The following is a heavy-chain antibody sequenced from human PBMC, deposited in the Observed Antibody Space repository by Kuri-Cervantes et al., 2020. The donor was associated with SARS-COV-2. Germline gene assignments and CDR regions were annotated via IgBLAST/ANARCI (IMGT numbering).Heavy chain of an antibody. Sequence: GESLKISCAASGFTFSSYAMHWVRQAPGKGLEWVAVISYDGSNKYYADSVKGRFTISRDNSKNTLYLQMNSLRAEDTAVYYCRGVTTPYYFDYWGQGTLVTSPQ. V-gene: IGHV3-30*04. CDR1: GFTFSSYA. D-gene: IGHD4-17*01. CDR2: ISYDGSNK. J-gene: IGHJ4*02. CDR3: RGVTTPYYFDY.